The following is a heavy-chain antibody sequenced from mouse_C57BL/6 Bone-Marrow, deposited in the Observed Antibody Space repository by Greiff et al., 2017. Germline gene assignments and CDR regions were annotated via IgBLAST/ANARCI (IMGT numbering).Heavy chain of an antibody. D-gene: IGHD2-1*01. J-gene: IGHJ3*01. V-gene: IGHV5-9*01. CDR1: GFTFSSYT. CDR2: ISGGGGNT. CDR3: ARGNYFPWFAY. Sequence: DVQLVESGGGLVKPGGSLKLSCAASGFTFSSYTMSWVRQTPEKRLEWVATISGGGGNTYYPASVKGRFTISRDDAKNTLYLQMSSLRSEDTALYYCARGNYFPWFAYWGQGTLVTVSA.